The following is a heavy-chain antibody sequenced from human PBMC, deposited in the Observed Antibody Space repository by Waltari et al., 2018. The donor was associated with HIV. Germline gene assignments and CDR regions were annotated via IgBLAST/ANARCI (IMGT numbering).Heavy chain of an antibody. D-gene: IGHD1-20*01. V-gene: IGHV4-34*02. Sequence: QVYLQQWGTGLLKPSETLSLTCAVYGGSFSTYYWSWIRQPPGKGLEWIGEINHRGNTNYNPSLKSRVAILVDTSKQQFSLKVASVTAADTAVYYCARIPKRFNWNFDPWGQGTLVTVSS. CDR2: INHRGNT. CDR1: GGSFSTYY. CDR3: ARIPKRFNWNFDP. J-gene: IGHJ5*02.